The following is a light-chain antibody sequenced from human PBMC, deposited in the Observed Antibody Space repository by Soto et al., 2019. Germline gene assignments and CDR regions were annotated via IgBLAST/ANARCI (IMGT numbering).Light chain of an antibody. CDR3: ATWDDSLDGVV. Sequence: QSVLAQPPSASGTPGQGVTISCSGSGSNIGSNAVNWYQQLPGTAPKLLIYSRNQRPSGVPDRFSGSTSGTSASLAINGLQSDDEADYYCATWDDSLDGVVFGGGTKLTVL. CDR2: SRN. CDR1: GSNIGSNA. J-gene: IGLJ2*01. V-gene: IGLV1-44*01.